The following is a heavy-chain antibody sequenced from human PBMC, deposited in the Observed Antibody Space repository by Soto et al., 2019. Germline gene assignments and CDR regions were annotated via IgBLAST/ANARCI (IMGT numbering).Heavy chain of an antibody. CDR3: ARGHRGRRFGELYRYFDY. CDR1: GGTFSSYT. V-gene: IGHV1-69*02. Sequence: GASVKVSCKASGGTFSSYTISWVRQAPGQGLEWMGRIIPILGIANYAQKFQGRVTITADKSTSTAYMELSSLRSEDTAVYYCARGHRGRRFGELYRYFDYWGQGTLVTVS. CDR2: IIPILGIA. D-gene: IGHD3-10*01. J-gene: IGHJ4*02.